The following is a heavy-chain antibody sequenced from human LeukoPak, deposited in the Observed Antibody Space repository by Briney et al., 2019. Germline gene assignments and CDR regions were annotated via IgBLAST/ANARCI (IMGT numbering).Heavy chain of an antibody. CDR1: GLSLSTSGVG. CDR3: AHNKKGRAPGMFDY. V-gene: IGHV2-5*02. J-gene: IGHJ4*02. Sequence: ESGPTLVKPTQTLTLTCTFSGLSLSTSGVGVGWIRQPPGKALEWVALIYWDDDKRYSPSLRTRLTITKDTSKNQVVLTMTNMDPVDTATYYCAHNKKGRAPGMFDYWGQGTLVTVSS. CDR2: IYWDDDK. D-gene: IGHD1-14*01.